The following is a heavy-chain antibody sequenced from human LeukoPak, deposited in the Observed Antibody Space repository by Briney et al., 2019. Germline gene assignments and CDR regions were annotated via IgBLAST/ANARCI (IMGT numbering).Heavy chain of an antibody. CDR1: GFTFSSYW. CDR2: IKQDGSEK. D-gene: IGHD5-12*01. CDR3: ARDSGYSGYDYRGDYYYYGMDV. Sequence: GGSLRLSCAASGFTFSSYWMSWVRQAPGKGLEWVANIKQDGSEKYYVDSVKGRFTISRDNAKNSLYLQMNSLRAEDTAVYYCARDSGYSGYDYRGDYYYYGMDVWGQGTTVTVSS. J-gene: IGHJ6*02. V-gene: IGHV3-7*03.